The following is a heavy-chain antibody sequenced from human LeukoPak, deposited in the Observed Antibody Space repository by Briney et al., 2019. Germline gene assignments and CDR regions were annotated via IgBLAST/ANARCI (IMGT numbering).Heavy chain of an antibody. J-gene: IGHJ4*02. Sequence: SQTLSLTCTVSGGSISSDDYFWTWIRQPPGKGLEWIGYIYYTGSTYYNPSLKSRVSMSLDMPENQFSLRLNSVTAADTAVYYCARVYYYDSSGFYFAYWGQGTLVTVSS. CDR3: ARVYYYDSSGFYFAY. V-gene: IGHV4-30-4*01. CDR1: GGSISSDDYF. D-gene: IGHD3-22*01. CDR2: IYYTGST.